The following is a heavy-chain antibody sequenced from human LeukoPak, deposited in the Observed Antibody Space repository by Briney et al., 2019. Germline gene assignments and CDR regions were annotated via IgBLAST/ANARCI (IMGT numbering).Heavy chain of an antibody. V-gene: IGHV3-53*01. CDR1: GFTVSSNY. D-gene: IGHD3-10*01. J-gene: IGHJ4*02. CDR3: VKMVRGVISTFHY. Sequence: GGSLRLSCAASGFTVSSNYMSWVRQAPGKGLEWVSGIGGSGGTYYADSVKGRFTISRDNAKNTLYLQMNTLRAEDTAVYYCVKMVRGVISTFHYWGQGTLVTVSS. CDR2: IGGSGGT.